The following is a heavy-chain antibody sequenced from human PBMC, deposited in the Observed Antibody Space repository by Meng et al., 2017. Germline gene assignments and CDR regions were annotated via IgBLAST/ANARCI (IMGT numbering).Heavy chain of an antibody. CDR1: GYTFTGYY. CDR2: INPNSGGT. D-gene: IGHD4-17*01. V-gene: IGHV1-2*06. J-gene: IGHJ4*02. Sequence: VPLVQFGAEVKKPWASVKGSCKASGYTFTGYYMHWVRQAPGQGLEWMGRINPNSGGTNYAQKFQGRVTMTRDTSISTAYMELSRLRSDDTAVYYCYGDYSQGPNWGQGTLVTVSS. CDR3: YGDYSQGPN.